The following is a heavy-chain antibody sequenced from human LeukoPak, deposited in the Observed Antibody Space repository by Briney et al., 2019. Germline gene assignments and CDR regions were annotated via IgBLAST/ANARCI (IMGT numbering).Heavy chain of an antibody. CDR2: LNHCGST. J-gene: IGHJ4*02. Sequence: PSETLSLTCGLYGGALWGYYGLWIPDAPGKGVEEIGELNHCGSTNYNPSTKSRVTISVDTSKNHFSLKLSSVTAADSAVYYCARGLPKYYYDRSRGSERLDYWGQGTLVTVP. V-gene: IGHV4-34*01. CDR3: ARGLPKYYYDRSRGSERLDY. CDR1: GGALWGYY. D-gene: IGHD3-22*01.